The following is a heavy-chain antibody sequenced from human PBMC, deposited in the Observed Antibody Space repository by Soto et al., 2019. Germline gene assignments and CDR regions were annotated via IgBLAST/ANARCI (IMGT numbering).Heavy chain of an antibody. D-gene: IGHD5-18*01. CDR1: GYTFTGYY. J-gene: IGHJ6*02. V-gene: IGHV1-2*04. CDR2: INPNSGGT. CDR3: ARAIRYSYGYYYYGMDV. Sequence: QVQLVQSGAEVKKPGASVKVSCKASGYTFTGYYMHWVRQAPGQGLEWMVWINPNSGGTNYAQKFQGWVTMTRDTSISTAYMELSRLRSDDTAVYYCARAIRYSYGYYYYGMDVWGQGTTVTVSS.